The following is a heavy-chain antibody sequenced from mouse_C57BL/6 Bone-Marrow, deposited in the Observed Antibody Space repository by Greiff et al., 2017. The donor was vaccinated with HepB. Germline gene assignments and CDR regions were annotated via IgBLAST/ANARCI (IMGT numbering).Heavy chain of an antibody. CDR3: ARHYYGSSYGYYYAMDY. V-gene: IGHV5-9*01. D-gene: IGHD1-1*01. Sequence: EVQRVESGGGLVKPGGSLKLSCAASGFTFSSYTMSWVRQTPEKRLEWVATISGGGGNTYYPDSVKGRFTISRDNAKNTLYLQMSSLRSEDTALYYCARHYYGSSYGYYYAMDYWGQGTSVTVSS. CDR2: ISGGGGNT. J-gene: IGHJ4*01. CDR1: GFTFSSYT.